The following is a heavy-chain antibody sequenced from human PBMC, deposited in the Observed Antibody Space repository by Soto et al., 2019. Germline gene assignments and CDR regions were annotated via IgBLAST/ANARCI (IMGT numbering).Heavy chain of an antibody. V-gene: IGHV1-69*12. CDR2: IIPVFGAA. D-gene: IGHD3-16*01. Sequence: QVQLVQSGAEVKKPGSSVRVSCKASGATLNSFINYGITWVRQAPGQGLEYVGGIIPVFGAANHAQKFQGEVTISADESTRAVQMEMRRLRANETAVYYCASGGVTKTLRLKYDALEIWGQGTMVSVSS. J-gene: IGHJ3*02. CDR1: GATLNSFINYG. CDR3: ASGGVTKTLRLKYDALEI.